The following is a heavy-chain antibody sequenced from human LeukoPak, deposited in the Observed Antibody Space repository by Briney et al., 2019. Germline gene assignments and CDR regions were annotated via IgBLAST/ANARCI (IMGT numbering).Heavy chain of an antibody. Sequence: ASVKVSCKASGYTFTGYYMHWVRQAPGQGLEWMGCINPNSGGTNYAQKFQGRVTMTRDTSISTAYMEQSRLRSDDTAVYYCARDLGYCSSTSCQGPYGMDVWGQGTTVTVSS. V-gene: IGHV1-2*02. D-gene: IGHD2-2*01. CDR3: ARDLGYCSSTSCQGPYGMDV. CDR2: INPNSGGT. J-gene: IGHJ6*02. CDR1: GYTFTGYY.